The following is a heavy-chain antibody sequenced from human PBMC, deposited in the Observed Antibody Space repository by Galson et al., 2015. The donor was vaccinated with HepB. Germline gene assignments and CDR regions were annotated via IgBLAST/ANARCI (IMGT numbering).Heavy chain of an antibody. CDR3: ARSLVGATYYYGMDV. CDR1: GYSFTSYY. Sequence: QSGAEVKKPGESLKISCKGSGYSFTSYYIGWVRQMPGKGPEWMGIIHPGKSDIRYSPSFQGQVTISADKSISTAYLQWSSLKASDTAMYYCARSLVGATYYYGMDVWGQGTTVTVSS. D-gene: IGHD1-26*01. J-gene: IGHJ6*02. V-gene: IGHV5-51*01. CDR2: IHPGKSDI.